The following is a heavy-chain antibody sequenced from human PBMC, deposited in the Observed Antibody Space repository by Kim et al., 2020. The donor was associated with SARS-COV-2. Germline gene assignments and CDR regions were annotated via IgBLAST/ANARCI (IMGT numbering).Heavy chain of an antibody. CDR3: TRRSGESSGWNDY. Sequence: GGSLRLSCAASGFTFSGSAMHWVRQASGKGLEWVGRIRSKANSYATAYAASVKGRFTISRDDSKNTAYLQMNNLKTEDTAVYYCTRRSGESSGWNDYWCQRTLVTVSS. V-gene: IGHV3-73*01. D-gene: IGHD6-19*01. J-gene: IGHJ4*02. CDR1: GFTFSGSA. CDR2: IRSKANSYAT.